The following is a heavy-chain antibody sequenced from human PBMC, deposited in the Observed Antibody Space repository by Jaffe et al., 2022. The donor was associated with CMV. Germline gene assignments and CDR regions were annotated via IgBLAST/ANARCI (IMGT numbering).Heavy chain of an antibody. V-gene: IGHV4-39*01. J-gene: IGHJ4*02. Sequence: QLQLQESGPGLVKPSETLSLTCTVSGGSISSSSYYWGWIRQPPGKGLEWIGSIYYSGSTYYNPSLKSRVTISVDTSKNQFSLKLSSVTAADTAVYYCARHYCSGGTLFFPGCTIFDYWGQGTLVTVSS. CDR1: GGSISSSSYY. CDR3: ARHYCSGGTLFFPGCTIFDY. D-gene: IGHD2-15*01. CDR2: IYYSGST.